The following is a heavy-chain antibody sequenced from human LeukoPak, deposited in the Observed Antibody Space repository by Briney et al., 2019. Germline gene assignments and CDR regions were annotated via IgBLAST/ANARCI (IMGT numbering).Heavy chain of an antibody. CDR2: INHSGST. Sequence: SETLSLTCAVYGGSFSGYYWSWIRQPPGKGLEWIGEINHSGSTNYNPSLKGRVTISVDTSKNQFSLKLSSVTAADTAVYYCARPFAYYYDSSKRDAFDIWGQGTMVTVSS. CDR1: GGSFSGYY. CDR3: ARPFAYYYDSSKRDAFDI. J-gene: IGHJ3*02. D-gene: IGHD3-22*01. V-gene: IGHV4-34*01.